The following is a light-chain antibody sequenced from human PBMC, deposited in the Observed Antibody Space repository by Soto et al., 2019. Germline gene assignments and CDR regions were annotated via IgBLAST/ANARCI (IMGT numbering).Light chain of an antibody. J-gene: IGKJ1*01. V-gene: IGKV3-20*01. CDR3: QQYGSSPST. CDR2: GAS. CDR1: QSVRSSN. Sequence: EIVLTQSPGTLSLSPGERATLSCRASQSVRSSNLAWYQQKPGRAPRLLIYGASSRATGIPHRFSGSGSGTDFTLTISRLEPEDFAVYYCQQYGSSPSTFGQGTKVDIK.